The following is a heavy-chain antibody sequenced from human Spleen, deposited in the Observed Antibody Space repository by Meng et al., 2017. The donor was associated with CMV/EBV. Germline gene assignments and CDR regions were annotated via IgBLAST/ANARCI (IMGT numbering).Heavy chain of an antibody. J-gene: IGHJ6*02. CDR3: AKVSDCSSTSCYSGMDV. CDR2: IKQDGSNK. Sequence: GGSLRLSCAASGFTFSSYWMSWVRQAPGKGLEWVANIKQDGSNKYYADSVKGRFTISRDNSKNTLYLQMNSLRAEDTAVYYCAKVSDCSSTSCYSGMDVWGQGTTVTV. V-gene: IGHV3-7*01. D-gene: IGHD2-2*02. CDR1: GFTFSSYW.